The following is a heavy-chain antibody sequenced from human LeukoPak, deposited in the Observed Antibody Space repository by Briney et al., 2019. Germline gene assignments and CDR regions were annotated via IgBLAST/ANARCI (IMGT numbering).Heavy chain of an antibody. J-gene: IGHJ4*02. CDR1: GTSISSHY. D-gene: IGHD1-1*01. Sequence: SETLSLTCTVSGTSISSHYWSWLRQTPGKGLEWIGYIGYVHNSGSTNYSPSLKSRVTISLDTSKNQFSLKLNSVTAAVTAVYCCARAGNWNDLDYWGQGTLVTVSS. CDR2: IGYVHNSGST. V-gene: IGHV4-59*11. CDR3: ARAGNWNDLDY.